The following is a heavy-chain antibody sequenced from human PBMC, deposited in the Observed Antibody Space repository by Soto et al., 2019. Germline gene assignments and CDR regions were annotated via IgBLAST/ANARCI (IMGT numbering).Heavy chain of an antibody. V-gene: IGHV3-30*18. CDR3: AKDLSHYYDSSGGNDY. J-gene: IGHJ4*02. CDR2: ISYDGSNK. D-gene: IGHD3-22*01. CDR1: GFTFSSYG. Sequence: QVQLVESGGGVVQPGRSLRLSCAASGFTFSSYGMHWVRQAPGKGLEWVAVISYDGSNKYYADSVKGRFTISRDNSKNTLYLQMNSLRAEDTAVYYCAKDLSHYYDSSGGNDYWGQGTLVTVSS.